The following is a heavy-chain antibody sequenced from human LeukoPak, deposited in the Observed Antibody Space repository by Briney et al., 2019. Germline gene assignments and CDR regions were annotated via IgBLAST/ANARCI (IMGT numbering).Heavy chain of an antibody. V-gene: IGHV1-69*04. CDR3: AREREVVTAIPDYYYYGMDV. CDR1: GGTFSSYA. D-gene: IGHD2-21*02. J-gene: IGHJ6*02. CDR2: IIPILGIA. Sequence: SVKVSCKASGGTFSSYAISWVRQAPGQGLEWMGRIIPILGIANYAQKFQGRVTITADKSTSTAYMELSSLRSEDTAVYYCAREREVVTAIPDYYYYGMDVWGQGTTVTVSS.